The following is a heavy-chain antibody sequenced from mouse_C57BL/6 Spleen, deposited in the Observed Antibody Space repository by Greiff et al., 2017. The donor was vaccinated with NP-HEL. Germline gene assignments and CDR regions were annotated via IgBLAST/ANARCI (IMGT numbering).Heavy chain of an antibody. J-gene: IGHJ3*01. CDR1: GYAFSSSW. CDR2: IYPGDGDT. Sequence: QVQLQQSGPELVKPGASVKISCKASGYAFSSSWMNWVKQRPGKGLEWIGRIYPGDGDTNYNGKFKGKATLTADKSSSTAYMQLSSLTSEDSAVYFWARYDYDLAWFAYWGQGTLVTVSA. V-gene: IGHV1-82*01. D-gene: IGHD2-4*01. CDR3: ARYDYDLAWFAY.